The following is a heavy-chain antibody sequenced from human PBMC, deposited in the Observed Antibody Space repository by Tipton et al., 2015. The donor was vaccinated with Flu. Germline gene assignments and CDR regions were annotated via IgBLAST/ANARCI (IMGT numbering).Heavy chain of an antibody. CDR2: IYYSGSA. J-gene: IGHJ4*02. Sequence: TLSLTCTVSGGSITGYYWSWIRQPPGKGLEWIGYIYYSGSANYNPSLKSRLTISVDTSRNQFSLNLSSVTAADTAVYYCARGVGFWGQGTLVTVSS. CDR1: GGSITGYY. D-gene: IGHD2-15*01. V-gene: IGHV4-59*08. CDR3: ARGVGF.